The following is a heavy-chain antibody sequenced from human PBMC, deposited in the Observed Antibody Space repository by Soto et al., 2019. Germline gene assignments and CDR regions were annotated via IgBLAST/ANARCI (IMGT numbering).Heavy chain of an antibody. J-gene: IGHJ4*02. V-gene: IGHV3-7*01. CDR2: IKQDGSEK. CDR3: ARDFTIPGGYDPHPFDY. D-gene: IGHD5-12*01. CDR1: GFTFSSYW. Sequence: PGGSLRLSCAASGFTFSSYWMSWVRQAPGKGLEWVANIKQDGSEKYYVDSVKGRFTISRDNAKNSLYLQMNSLRAEDTAVYYCARDFTIPGGYDPHPFDYWGQGTLVTVSS.